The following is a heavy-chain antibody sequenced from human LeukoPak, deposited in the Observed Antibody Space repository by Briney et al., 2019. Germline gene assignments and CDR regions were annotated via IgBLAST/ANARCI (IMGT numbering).Heavy chain of an antibody. CDR2: IYHSGST. J-gene: IGHJ5*02. D-gene: IGHD3-22*01. Sequence: SETLSLTCTVSGGSISSYYWSWIRQPPGKGLEWIGSIYHSGSTYYNPSLKSRVTISVDTSKNQFSLKLSSVTAADTAVYYCARPLVWYGSSGYQGWFDPWGQGTLVTVSS. CDR3: ARPLVWYGSSGYQGWFDP. CDR1: GGSISSYY. V-gene: IGHV4-59*04.